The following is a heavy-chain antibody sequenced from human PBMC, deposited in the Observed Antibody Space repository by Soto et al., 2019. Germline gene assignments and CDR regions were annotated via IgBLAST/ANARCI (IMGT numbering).Heavy chain of an antibody. CDR3: ARQLYDILTGYYGGFDY. CDR2: IYYSGST. V-gene: IGHV4-39*01. Sequence: QLQLQESGPGLVKPSETLSLTCTVSGGSISSSSYYWGWIRQPPGKGLEWIGSIYYSGSTYYNPSLTVRITICVDTSKPQFSRKLRSGTAADPAVHYCARQLYDILTGYYGGFDYWGQGTLVTVSS. D-gene: IGHD3-9*01. J-gene: IGHJ4*02. CDR1: GGSISSSSYY.